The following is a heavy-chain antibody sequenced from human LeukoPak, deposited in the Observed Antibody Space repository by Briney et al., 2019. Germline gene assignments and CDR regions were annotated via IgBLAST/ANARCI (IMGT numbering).Heavy chain of an antibody. J-gene: IGHJ4*02. CDR3: ARESANAPFDY. CDR1: GGTFISYA. D-gene: IGHD4/OR15-4a*01. Sequence: GASVTVSFKTSGGTFISYAISWVRQAPGQGLEWMGGIIPIFGTANYAQKFQGRVTITADESTSTAYMELSSLRSEDTAVYYCARESANAPFDYWGQGTLVTVSS. CDR2: IIPIFGTA. V-gene: IGHV1-69*13.